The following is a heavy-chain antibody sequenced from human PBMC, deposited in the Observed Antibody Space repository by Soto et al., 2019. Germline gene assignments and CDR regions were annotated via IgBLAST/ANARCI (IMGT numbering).Heavy chain of an antibody. D-gene: IGHD2-2*01. V-gene: IGHV1-2*02. CDR3: ARERYQVISDGMDV. J-gene: IGHJ6*02. CDR2: INPETGGT. Sequence: ASVKVSCKASGGTFSSYAISWVRQAPGQGLEWMGGINPETGGTSYAQKFQGRVTLSRDTSINTAYLELSRLRFDDAAVYFCARERYQVISDGMDVWGQGTTVTVSS. CDR1: GGTFSSYA.